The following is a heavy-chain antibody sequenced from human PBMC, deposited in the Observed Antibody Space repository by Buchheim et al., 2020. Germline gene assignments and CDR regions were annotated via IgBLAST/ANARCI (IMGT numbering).Heavy chain of an antibody. J-gene: IGHJ4*02. D-gene: IGHD1-26*01. CDR2: IYTSGST. Sequence: QVQLQESGPGLVKPSQTLSLTCTASGGSISSGSYYWSWIRQPAGKGLEWIGRIYTSGSTNYNPSLKSRVTISVDTSKNQFSLKLSSVTAADTAVYYCARVGGSYAFDYWGQGTL. CDR1: GGSISSGSYY. V-gene: IGHV4-61*02. CDR3: ARVGGSYAFDY.